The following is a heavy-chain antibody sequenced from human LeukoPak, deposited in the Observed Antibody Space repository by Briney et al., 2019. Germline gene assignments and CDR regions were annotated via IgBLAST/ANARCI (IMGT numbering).Heavy chain of an antibody. CDR1: GYRFTDYY. CDR3: SREPRPRGGWFVSD. D-gene: IGHD6-19*01. V-gene: IGHV1-2*02. CDR2: INPNSGGT. J-gene: IGHJ4*02. Sequence: GASVKVSCKASGYRFTDYYMHWVRQAPGQGLEWMGWINPNSGGTNYAQKFQGRVTMTRDTSINTASMELSGLKSDDTAVYYCSREPRPRGGWFVSDWGQGTLVTVSS.